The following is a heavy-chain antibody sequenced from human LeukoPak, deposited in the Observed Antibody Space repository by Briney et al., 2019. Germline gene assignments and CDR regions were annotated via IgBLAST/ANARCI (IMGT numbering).Heavy chain of an antibody. Sequence: GESLKISCRGSGYSFNTYWIGWVRQMPGKGLEWMGIIYPGDSDTRYSPSFQGQVTMSADKSINTAYLQWGSLKALDTAMYYCARRQGCSSTSCPPDYWGQGTLVTVSS. CDR1: GYSFNTYW. CDR3: ARRQGCSSTSCPPDY. D-gene: IGHD2-2*01. CDR2: IYPGDSDT. J-gene: IGHJ4*02. V-gene: IGHV5-51*01.